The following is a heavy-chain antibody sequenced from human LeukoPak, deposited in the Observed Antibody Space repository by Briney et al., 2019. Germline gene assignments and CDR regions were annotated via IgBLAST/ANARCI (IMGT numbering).Heavy chain of an antibody. CDR2: IKSKTDGGTT. CDR1: GFTFSNAW. J-gene: IGHJ5*02. CDR3: TTADPP. Sequence: GGSLRLSCADSGFTFSNAWMSWVRQAPGKGLEWAGRIKSKTDGGTTDYAAPVKGRFTISRDDSKNTLYLQMNGLKTEDTAVYYCTTADPPWGQGTLVTVSS. V-gene: IGHV3-15*01.